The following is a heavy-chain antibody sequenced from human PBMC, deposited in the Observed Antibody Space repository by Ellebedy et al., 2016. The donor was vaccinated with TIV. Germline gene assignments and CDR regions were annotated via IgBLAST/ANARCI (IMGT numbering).Heavy chain of an antibody. CDR3: ARWRSGHEYLDY. V-gene: IGHV4-39*07. CDR2: MFSSGSP. CDR1: GGPVTSDNYC. D-gene: IGHD1-26*01. J-gene: IGHJ4*02. Sequence: MPSETLSLTCTVSGGPVTSDNYCWGWIRQPPGRGLEWIGCMFSSGSPHSNPSLKSRVTVSVDASKNQFSLKVTSVTAADTAVYYCARWRSGHEYLDYWGRGTVVTVSP.